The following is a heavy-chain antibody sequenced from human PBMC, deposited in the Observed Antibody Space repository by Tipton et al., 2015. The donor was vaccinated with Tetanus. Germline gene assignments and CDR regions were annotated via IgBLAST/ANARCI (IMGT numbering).Heavy chain of an antibody. CDR2: ISSSGSTI. CDR3: AGYYDFWSGYYNGYYGMDV. V-gene: IGHV3-11*01. D-gene: IGHD3-3*01. Sequence: SLRLSCAASGFTFSDYYMSWIRQAPGKGLEWVSYISSSGSTIYYADSVKGRFTISRDNAKNSLYLQMNSLRAEDTAVYYCAGYYDFWSGYYNGYYGMDVWGQGTTVTVSS. J-gene: IGHJ6*02. CDR1: GFTFSDYY.